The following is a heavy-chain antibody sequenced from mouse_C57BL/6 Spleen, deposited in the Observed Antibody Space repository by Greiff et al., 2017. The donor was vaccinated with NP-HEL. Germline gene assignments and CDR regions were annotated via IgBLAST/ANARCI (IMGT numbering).Heavy chain of an antibody. CDR3: ARRGEGYFDV. CDR2: IDPSDSYT. Sequence: QVQLQQPGAELVMPGASVKLSCTASGYTFTSYWMHWVKQRPGQGLEWIGEIDPSDSYTNYTQKFKGKFTLTVDKSSSTAYMQLSSLTSEDAAVYYCARRGEGYFDVWGTGTTVTVSS. J-gene: IGHJ1*03. V-gene: IGHV1-69*01. CDR1: GYTFTSYW.